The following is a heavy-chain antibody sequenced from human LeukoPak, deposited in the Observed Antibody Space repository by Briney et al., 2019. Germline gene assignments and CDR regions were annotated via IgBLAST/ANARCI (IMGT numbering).Heavy chain of an antibody. Sequence: ASVKVSCKASGYTFTSYDINWVRQATGQGLEWMGWMNPNSGNTGYAQKFQGRVTMTRNTSISTAYMELSSLRSEDTAVYYCAGGPYCSSTSCYTGNWFDPWGQGTLVTVSS. CDR1: GYTFTSYD. D-gene: IGHD2-2*02. CDR2: MNPNSGNT. V-gene: IGHV1-8*01. J-gene: IGHJ5*02. CDR3: AGGPYCSSTSCYTGNWFDP.